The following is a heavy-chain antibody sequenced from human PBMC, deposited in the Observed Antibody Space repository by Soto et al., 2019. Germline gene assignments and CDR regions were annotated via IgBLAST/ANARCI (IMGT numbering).Heavy chain of an antibody. Sequence: EVQLVQSGPEVKKPGESLKISCKGSGYSFTTYWIGWVRQMPGKGLEWMGIIYPGDSDTRYSPSFQGQVTISADKSISTAYLQWSGLKASDTAMYYCARHGSPVGTTVTTLRYWGQGTLVTVSS. V-gene: IGHV5-51*01. CDR3: ARHGSPVGTTVTTLRY. D-gene: IGHD4-17*01. CDR2: IYPGDSDT. J-gene: IGHJ4*02. CDR1: GYSFTTYW.